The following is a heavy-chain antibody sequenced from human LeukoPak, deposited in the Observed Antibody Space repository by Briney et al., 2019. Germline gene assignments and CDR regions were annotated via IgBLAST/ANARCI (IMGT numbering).Heavy chain of an antibody. D-gene: IGHD3-10*01. CDR1: GFTFSSYA. CDR2: ISYDGSNK. V-gene: IGHV3-30*04. Sequence: PGGSLRLSCAASGFTFSSYAMHWVRQAPGKGLEWVAVISYDGSNKYYADSVKGRFTISRDNSKNTLYLQMNSLRAEDTAVYYCARGGTTMVRGAYLWGQGTLVTVSS. J-gene: IGHJ1*01. CDR3: ARGGTTMVRGAYL.